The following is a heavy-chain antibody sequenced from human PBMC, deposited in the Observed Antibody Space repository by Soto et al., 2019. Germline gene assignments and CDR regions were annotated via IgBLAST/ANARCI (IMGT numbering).Heavy chain of an antibody. D-gene: IGHD4-17*01. J-gene: IGHJ4*02. CDR3: ARRGGGDSLFDS. CDR1: GGSFSSSNYY. CDR2: IFYGGGSGVA. Sequence: LSLTCTVSGGSFSSSNYYWGWIRQPPGKGLEWIGNIFYGGGSGVAYYSPSPKSRVTISVDTSKNQFSLNMRSLTAADTAVYFCARRGGGDSLFDSWGQGKLVTVSS. V-gene: IGHV4-39*01.